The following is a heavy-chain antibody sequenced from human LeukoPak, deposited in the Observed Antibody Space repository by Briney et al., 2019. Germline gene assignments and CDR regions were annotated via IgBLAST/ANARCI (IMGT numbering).Heavy chain of an antibody. CDR2: IFSSGST. CDR1: GGSISNYY. D-gene: IGHD1-1*01. J-gene: IGHJ3*02. Sequence: SETLSLTCTVSGGSISNYYWSWIRQPPGKGLEWIGYIFSSGSTNYNPSLKSRVTISVDPSKNQLSLKLSSVTAADTAVYYCARHAPHTTGTTGGTFDMWGQGTMVTFSS. V-gene: IGHV4-59*08. CDR3: ARHAPHTTGTTGGTFDM.